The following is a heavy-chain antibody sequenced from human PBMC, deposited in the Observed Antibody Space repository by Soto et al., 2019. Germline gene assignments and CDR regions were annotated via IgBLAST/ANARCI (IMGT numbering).Heavy chain of an antibody. D-gene: IGHD5-18*01. CDR3: AKGLSVIQPWLMDAY. CDR1: GFTFRSYG. V-gene: IGHV3-30*18. J-gene: IGHJ4*02. CDR2: ISYDGSNE. Sequence: QVQLVESGGGVVQPGRSLRLSCAVSGFTFRSYGMHWVRQAPGKGLEWVAGISYDGSNEDYADSVKGRFTISRDNSNNTLYLQMNSLRGEDTAVYYCAKGLSVIQPWLMDAYWGQGTLVTVSS.